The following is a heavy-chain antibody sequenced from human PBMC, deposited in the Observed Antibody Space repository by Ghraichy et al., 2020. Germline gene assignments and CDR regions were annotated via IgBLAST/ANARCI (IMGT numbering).Heavy chain of an antibody. J-gene: IGHJ3*02. V-gene: IGHV3-7*01. CDR2: IKHDGGEK. D-gene: IGHD2-21*02. CDR3: ARDLWVTAPGI. CDR1: GFTFGRYW. Sequence: GGSLRLSCAASGFTFGRYWMTWVRQAPGKGLECVANIKHDGGEKYYVDSVKGRFTISRDNAKNSLYLQMNSLRAEDTAVYYCARDLWVTAPGIWGQGTMVTVSS.